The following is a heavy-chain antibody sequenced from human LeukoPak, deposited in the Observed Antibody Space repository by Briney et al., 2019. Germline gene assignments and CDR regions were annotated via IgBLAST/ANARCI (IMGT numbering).Heavy chain of an antibody. J-gene: IGHJ5*01. CDR1: GYVFTSYG. CDR2: IIIFDDRT. V-gene: IGHV1-18*01. Sequence: AASLSLSCKASGYVFTSYGLAWLRQAPGQGLEWVGTIIIFDDRTKFAQNFQGRVTTNTASSTTTSYLQLTNLPLDATAVYYCQRDPSSIDCYVDCYFDTWGQGTLVTVSS. D-gene: IGHD2-2*01. CDR3: QRDPSSIDCYVDCYFDT.